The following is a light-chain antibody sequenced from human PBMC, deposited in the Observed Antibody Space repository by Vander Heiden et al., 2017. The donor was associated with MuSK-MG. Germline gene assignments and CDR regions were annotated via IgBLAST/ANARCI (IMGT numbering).Light chain of an antibody. CDR3: RSSAGSQNWV. CDR1: SSDVGGYNF. CDR2: EVD. V-gene: IGLV2-8*01. Sequence: QSALTQPPSASGSPGQSVTISCTGSSSDVGGYNFVSGYQQHPGTDPKCIMEEVDKRPSGVPDRGTGSKSGTTESPHVSGLQAEDHTDDDCRSSAGSQNWVFGRGTKVTVL. J-gene: IGLJ1*01.